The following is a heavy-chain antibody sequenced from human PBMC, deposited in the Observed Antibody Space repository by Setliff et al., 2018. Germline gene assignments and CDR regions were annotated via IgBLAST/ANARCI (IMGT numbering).Heavy chain of an antibody. V-gene: IGHV4-39*01. CDR1: GGSISSDSYY. CDR3: ARRHRNYDSGGSSP. J-gene: IGHJ5*02. CDR2: IGTIYYSGGT. D-gene: IGHD3-22*01. Sequence: SETLSLTCTVSGGSISSDSYYWGWIRQPPGKGLEWSGSIGTIYYSGGTYYNPSLKSRVTISVDASKNQFALKRNSVTAADTAVYFCARRHRNYDSGGSSPWGQGTLVTVSS.